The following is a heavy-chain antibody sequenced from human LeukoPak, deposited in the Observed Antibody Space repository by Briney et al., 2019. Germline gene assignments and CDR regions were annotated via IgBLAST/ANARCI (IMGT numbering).Heavy chain of an antibody. D-gene: IGHD4-17*01. J-gene: IGHJ4*02. V-gene: IGHV4-59*08. CDR2: IYYSGST. CDR3: ARHASHDYGDFQLSY. CDR1: GGSISSYY. Sequence: SETLSLTCTVSGGSISSYYWSRIRQPPGKGLEWIGYIYYSGSTNYNPSLKSRVTISVDTSKNQFSLKLSSVTAADTAVYYCARHASHDYGDFQLSYWGQGTLVTVSS.